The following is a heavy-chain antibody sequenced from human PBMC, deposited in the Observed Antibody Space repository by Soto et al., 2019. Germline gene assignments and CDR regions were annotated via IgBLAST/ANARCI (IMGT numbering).Heavy chain of an antibody. CDR1: GYSFHNFG. V-gene: IGHV1-18*04. CDR2: ISGQSAKT. Sequence: GASVKVSCKASGYSFHNFGIVWVRQAPGQGLEWMGWISGQSAKTNYAQKFQGKVTMTTDTSTSTAYMQLNTLTSDDTAMYYCARGPPSGSFSLTPRYWGQGTLVTVSS. J-gene: IGHJ4*02. CDR3: ARGPPSGSFSLTPRY. D-gene: IGHD1-26*01.